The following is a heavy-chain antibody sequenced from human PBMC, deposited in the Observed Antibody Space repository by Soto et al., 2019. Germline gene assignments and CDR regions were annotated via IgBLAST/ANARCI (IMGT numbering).Heavy chain of an antibody. CDR3: ARLADGYDSSCYYWYY. V-gene: IGHV5-51*01. J-gene: IGHJ4*02. CDR1: AYSFTSYW. CDR2: IYPGDSDT. Sequence: GESLKITGKGSAYSFTSYWIGWVRQMPGKGLEWMGIIYPGDSDTRYSPSFQGQVTISADKSISTAYLQWSSLKASDTAMYYCARLADGYDSSCYYWYYWGQGTLVTVSS. D-gene: IGHD3-22*01.